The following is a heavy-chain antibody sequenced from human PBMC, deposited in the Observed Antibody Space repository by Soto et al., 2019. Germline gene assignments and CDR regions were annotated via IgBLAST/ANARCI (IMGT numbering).Heavy chain of an antibody. Sequence: SETLSLTCTVSGGSISSGDYYWSWIRQPPGKGLEWIGYIYHSGSTYYNPSLKSRVTISVDRSKNQFSLKLSSVTAADTAVYCCARDTAAAGMGLDYWGQGTLVTVSS. D-gene: IGHD6-13*01. CDR3: ARDTAAAGMGLDY. V-gene: IGHV4-30-2*01. CDR2: IYHSGST. J-gene: IGHJ4*02. CDR1: GGSISSGDYY.